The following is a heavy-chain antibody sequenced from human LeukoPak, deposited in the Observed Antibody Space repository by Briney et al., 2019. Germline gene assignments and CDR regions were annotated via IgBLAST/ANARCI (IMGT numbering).Heavy chain of an antibody. D-gene: IGHD2-15*01. CDR1: GGSISSGGYS. CDR2: IYHSGST. CDR3: ARAKDGPYYFDY. J-gene: IGHJ4*02. Sequence: SETLSLTCAVSGGSISSGGYSWSWIRQPPGKGLEWIGYIYHSGSTYYNPSLKSRVTISVDRSKNQYSLKLSSVTAADPAVYYCARAKDGPYYFDYWGQGTLVTVST. V-gene: IGHV4-30-2*01.